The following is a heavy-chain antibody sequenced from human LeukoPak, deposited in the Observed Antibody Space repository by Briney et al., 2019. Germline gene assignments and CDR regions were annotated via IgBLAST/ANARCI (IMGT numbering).Heavy chain of an antibody. CDR3: ARESYCGGDCSDYYYYGMDV. J-gene: IGHJ6*02. D-gene: IGHD2-21*02. Sequence: GGSLRLSCAASGFTFSSYWMSWVRQAPGEGLEWVANIKQDGSEKYYVDSVKGRFTISRDNAKNSLYLQMNSLRAEDTAVYYCARESYCGGDCSDYYYYGMDVWGQGTTVTVSS. V-gene: IGHV3-7*01. CDR2: IKQDGSEK. CDR1: GFTFSSYW.